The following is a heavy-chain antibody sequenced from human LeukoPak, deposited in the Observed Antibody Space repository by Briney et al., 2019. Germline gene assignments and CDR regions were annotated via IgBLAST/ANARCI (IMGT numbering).Heavy chain of an antibody. Sequence: ASVKVSCKASGYTFTSYYMHWVRQAPGQGLEWMGIINPSGGSTSYAQKFQGKVTMTRDTSTSTVYMELSSLRSEDTAVYYCATAMVVTSFDYWGQGTLVTVSS. CDR2: INPSGGST. V-gene: IGHV1-46*01. CDR3: ATAMVVTSFDY. CDR1: GYTFTSYY. D-gene: IGHD4-23*01. J-gene: IGHJ4*02.